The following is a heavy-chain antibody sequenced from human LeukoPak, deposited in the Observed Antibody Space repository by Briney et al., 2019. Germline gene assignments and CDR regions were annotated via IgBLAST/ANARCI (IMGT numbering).Heavy chain of an antibody. D-gene: IGHD2-15*01. V-gene: IGHV3-74*01. J-gene: IGHJ4*02. Sequence: PGGSLRLSCAASGFTFSNYWMHWVRQAPGKGLVWVSRINSDGINTSYADSVKGRFTISRDNAKNTLNLQMNSLRAEDTALYYCARDLYWQRYCTGGSCSGFNYWDQGTLVTVSS. CDR2: INSDGINT. CDR1: GFTFSNYW. CDR3: ARDLYWQRYCTGGSCSGFNY.